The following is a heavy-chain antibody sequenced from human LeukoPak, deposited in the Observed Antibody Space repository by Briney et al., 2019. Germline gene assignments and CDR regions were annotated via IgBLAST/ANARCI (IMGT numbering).Heavy chain of an antibody. Sequence: SETLSLTCTLSDGSLSSYYWSWIRQPPGKGLEWIGYIYYSGSTNYNPSLKSRVTISVDTSKNQFSLKLSSVTAADTAVYYCARGRYDYVWGSPLLDYWGQGTLVTVSS. CDR2: IYYSGST. CDR1: DGSLSSYY. D-gene: IGHD3-16*01. J-gene: IGHJ4*02. CDR3: ARGRYDYVWGSPLLDY. V-gene: IGHV4-59*01.